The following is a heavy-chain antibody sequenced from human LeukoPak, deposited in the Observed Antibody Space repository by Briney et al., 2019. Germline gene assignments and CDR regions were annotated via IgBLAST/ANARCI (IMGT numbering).Heavy chain of an antibody. CDR3: ARHPPYGGSPYYYYMDV. J-gene: IGHJ6*03. CDR2: ISSSSSTI. Sequence: GGSLRLSCVASGFTFSSYSMNWVRQAPGKGLEWVSYISSSSSTIYYADSAKGRFTISRDNAKNSLYLQINSLRAEDTAVYYCARHPPYGGSPYYYYMDVWGKGTTVTVSS. D-gene: IGHD2-15*01. CDR1: GFTFSSYS. V-gene: IGHV3-48*01.